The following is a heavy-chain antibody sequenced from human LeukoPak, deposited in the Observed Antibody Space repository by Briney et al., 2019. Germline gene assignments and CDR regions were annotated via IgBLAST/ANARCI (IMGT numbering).Heavy chain of an antibody. Sequence: PGGSLRLSCAASGFTFSNAWMSWVRQAPGKGLEWVGRIKSKTDGGTTDYAAPVKGRFTISGDDSKNTLYLQMNSLKTEDTAVYYCTTDVTLVGATAGGYWGQGTLVTVSS. CDR1: GFTFSNAW. D-gene: IGHD1-26*01. J-gene: IGHJ4*02. CDR3: TTDVTLVGATAGGY. V-gene: IGHV3-15*01. CDR2: IKSKTDGGTT.